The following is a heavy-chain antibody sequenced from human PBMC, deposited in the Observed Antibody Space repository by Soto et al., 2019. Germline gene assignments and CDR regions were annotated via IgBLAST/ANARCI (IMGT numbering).Heavy chain of an antibody. Sequence: EVQLVESGGGLVQPGGSLRLSCAASGFTFSNYDMLWVRQATGKGLEWVSGINTAGDTYYPGSVKGRFTISRDNAKNSLYLQMNSLRAEDTAVYFCARGGPYQYSSSWIFDYFDYWGQGTLVTVSS. CDR1: GFTFSNYD. CDR3: ARGGPYQYSSSWIFDYFDY. D-gene: IGHD6-13*01. V-gene: IGHV3-13*01. J-gene: IGHJ4*02. CDR2: INTAGDT.